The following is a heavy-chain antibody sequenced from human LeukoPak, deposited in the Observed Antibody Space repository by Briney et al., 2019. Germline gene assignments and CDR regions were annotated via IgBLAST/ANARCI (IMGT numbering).Heavy chain of an antibody. J-gene: IGHJ4*02. CDR3: ARGSYYYGSGKFYY. CDR2: ISDNSYWI. D-gene: IGHD3-10*01. CDR1: GFTFSSYS. Sequence: PGGSLRLSCAASGFTFSSYSMSWVRQAPGKGLEWVSSISDNSYWIYYADSVEGRFIISRDNAKNSLYLQLDSLRAEDTAVYYCARGSYYYGSGKFYYWGQGTLVTVSS. V-gene: IGHV3-21*01.